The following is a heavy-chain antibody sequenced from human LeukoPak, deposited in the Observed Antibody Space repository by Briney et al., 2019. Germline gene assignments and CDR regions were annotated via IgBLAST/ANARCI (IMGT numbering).Heavy chain of an antibody. Sequence: SETLSLTCAVYGGSFSSYYWGWIRQPPGKGLEWIGSIYYSGSTYYNPSLKSRVTISVDTSKNQFSLKLSSVTAADTAVYYCASSTYYYYYYMDVWGKGTTVTISS. CDR1: GGSFSSYY. J-gene: IGHJ6*03. CDR3: ASSTYYYYYYMDV. V-gene: IGHV4-39*01. CDR2: IYYSGST.